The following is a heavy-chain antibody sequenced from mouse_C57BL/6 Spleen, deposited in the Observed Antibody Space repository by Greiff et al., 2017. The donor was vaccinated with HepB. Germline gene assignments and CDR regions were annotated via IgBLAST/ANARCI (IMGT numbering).Heavy chain of an antibody. CDR1: GYTFTDYY. J-gene: IGHJ4*01. V-gene: IGHV1-26*01. CDR3: ARKWLLPYYAMDD. Sequence: EVQLQQSGPELVKPGASVKISCKASGYTFTDYYMNWVKQSPGKSLEWIGDINPNNGGTSYNQKFKGKATLTVDKSSSTAYMELRSLTSEDSAVYYCARKWLLPYYAMDDWGQGTSVTVSS. CDR2: INPNNGGT. D-gene: IGHD2-3*01.